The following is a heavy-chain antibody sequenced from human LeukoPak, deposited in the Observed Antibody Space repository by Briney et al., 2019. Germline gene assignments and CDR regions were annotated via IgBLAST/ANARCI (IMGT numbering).Heavy chain of an antibody. D-gene: IGHD3-10*01. CDR2: IYYSGST. CDR3: ARTEYYFDY. CDR1: GDSFSSYY. Sequence: PPETLSLTCTVSGDSFSSYYWSWIRQPPGKGLEWIGYIYYSGSTNYNPSLKSRVSISVDTSKNQFSLKVSTVTAADTAVYYCARTEYYFDYWGQGTLVTVSS. J-gene: IGHJ4*02. V-gene: IGHV4-59*01.